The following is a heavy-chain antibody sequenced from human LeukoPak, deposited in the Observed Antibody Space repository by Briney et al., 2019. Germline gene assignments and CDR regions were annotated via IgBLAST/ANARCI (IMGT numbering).Heavy chain of an antibody. V-gene: IGHV3-30*04. CDR3: ARDLGRYSHGLYYFDS. CDR1: GFTVRNYA. Sequence: GGSLRLSCTASGFTVRNYALHWVRQTPPGGLEWVAVVSLDGNPSDSYYADSVRGRFTISRDNSRNTLYLHMSSLRPEDTATYFCARDLGRYSHGLYYFDSWGQGTLVTVSS. CDR2: VSLDGNPSDS. J-gene: IGHJ4*02. D-gene: IGHD5-18*01.